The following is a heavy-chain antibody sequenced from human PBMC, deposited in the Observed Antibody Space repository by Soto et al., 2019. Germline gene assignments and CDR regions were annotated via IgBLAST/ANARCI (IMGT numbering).Heavy chain of an antibody. J-gene: IGHJ3*02. Sequence: QLQLQESGPGLVKPSETLSLTCTVSGGSISSSSYYWGWIRQPPGKGLEWIGSMYYSGSTFSNPSLKSRVTISVDTSKNQLSLKLSSVTASDTAVYYCARHPYSAPDITIVATAIVLDAFDIWGQGTMVTVSS. D-gene: IGHD2-2*01. CDR3: ARHPYSAPDITIVATAIVLDAFDI. CDR2: MYYSGST. V-gene: IGHV4-39*01. CDR1: GGSISSSSYY.